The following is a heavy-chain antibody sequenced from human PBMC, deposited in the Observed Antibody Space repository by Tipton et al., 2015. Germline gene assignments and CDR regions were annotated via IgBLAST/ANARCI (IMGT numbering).Heavy chain of an antibody. CDR3: ARGLLLWFGMSDY. Sequence: TLSLTCNVFGGSISRSDYYWGWIRQPPGKGLEWIGNMFYSGSAYYNPALNSRVTISVDTSENQFSLKLNSVTAADTAVYYCARGLLLWFGMSDYWGQGTLVTVSS. CDR1: GGSISRSDYY. V-gene: IGHV4-39*01. J-gene: IGHJ4*02. D-gene: IGHD3-10*01. CDR2: MFYSGSA.